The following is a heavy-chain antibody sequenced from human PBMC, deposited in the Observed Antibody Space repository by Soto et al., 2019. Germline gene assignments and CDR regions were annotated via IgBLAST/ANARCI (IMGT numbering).Heavy chain of an antibody. D-gene: IGHD2-15*01. J-gene: IGHJ4*02. Sequence: EVQLLESGGGLVQPGGSLRLSCAASGFTFSSYAMSWVRQAPGKGLEWVSAISGSGGSTYYADSVKGRFTISRDNSKDTLYLQMNSLRAEHTAVYYCAKDGAATPLNLRYNKHDYWGQGTLVTVSS. V-gene: IGHV3-23*01. CDR2: ISGSGGST. CDR1: GFTFSSYA. CDR3: AKDGAATPLNLRYNKHDY.